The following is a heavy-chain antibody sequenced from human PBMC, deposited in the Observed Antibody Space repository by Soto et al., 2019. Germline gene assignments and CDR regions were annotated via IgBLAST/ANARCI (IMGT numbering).Heavy chain of an antibody. CDR1: GFTFSNAW. J-gene: IGHJ6*02. CDR3: AEDDYYYGMAV. Sequence: EVQLVESGGGLVKPGGSLRLSCAASGFTFSNAWMSWVRQAPGKGLEWVGHIKSKTDGGTTDYAAPVNGRFIISRDDSTNTLYLQMTSLTTADTAVSYCAEDDYYYGMAVWGQGTTVTVSS. V-gene: IGHV3-15*01. CDR2: IKSKTDGGTT.